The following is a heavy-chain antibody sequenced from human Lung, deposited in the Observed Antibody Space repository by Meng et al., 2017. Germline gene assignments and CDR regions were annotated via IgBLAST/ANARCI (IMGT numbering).Heavy chain of an antibody. CDR2: IDWDDDK. CDR3: ARIIGYSYGYAYFDY. CDR1: GFSLSTSGMC. V-gene: IGHV2-70*01. Sequence: SGPTLVKPTQTLTLTCTFSGFSLSTSGMCVSWIRQPPGKALEWLALIDWDDDKYYSTSLKTRLTISKDTSKNLVVLTMTNMDPVDTATYYRARIIGYSYGYAYFDYWGQGTLVTVSS. J-gene: IGHJ4*02. D-gene: IGHD5-18*01.